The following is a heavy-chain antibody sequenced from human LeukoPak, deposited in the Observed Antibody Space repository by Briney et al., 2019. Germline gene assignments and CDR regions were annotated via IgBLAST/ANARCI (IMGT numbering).Heavy chain of an antibody. Sequence: GGSLRLSCAASGFTFSTFAMIWVRQPPGKGLEWVSSIFPSGGEIHYADSVRGRFTISRDNSKNTLYLQMNSLRAEDTAVYYCAKEGGASRFDYWGQGTLVTVSS. V-gene: IGHV3-23*01. CDR3: AKEGGASRFDY. CDR2: IFPSGGEI. D-gene: IGHD5-12*01. CDR1: GFTFSTFA. J-gene: IGHJ4*02.